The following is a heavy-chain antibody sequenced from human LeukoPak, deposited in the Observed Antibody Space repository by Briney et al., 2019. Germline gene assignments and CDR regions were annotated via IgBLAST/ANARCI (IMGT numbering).Heavy chain of an antibody. D-gene: IGHD3-9*01. CDR3: AREAGLRYFDWLLSSDGGDAFDI. CDR2: IYYSGST. CDR1: GGSITSYY. Sequence: SETLSLTCTVSGGSITSYYWSWIRQSPGKGLERIGYIYYSGSTNYHPSLKSRVTISVDTSKNQFSLKLSSVTAADTAVYFFAREAGLRYFDWLLSSDGGDAFDIWGQGTMVTVSS. V-gene: IGHV4-59*08. J-gene: IGHJ3*02.